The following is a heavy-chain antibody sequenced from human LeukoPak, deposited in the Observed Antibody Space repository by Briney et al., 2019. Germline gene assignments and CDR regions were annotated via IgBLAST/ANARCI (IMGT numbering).Heavy chain of an antibody. Sequence: NTSETLPLTCTVSGGSISSYYWSWIRQPPGKGLEWIAYISDIGSINYNPSLKSRVTISLDTSKNQFSLKLSSVTAADTAVYYCAGHHPRNTVDFWGQGTLVTVSS. CDR2: ISDIGSI. CDR3: AGHHPRNTVDF. J-gene: IGHJ4*02. D-gene: IGHD2/OR15-2a*01. V-gene: IGHV4-59*08. CDR1: GGSISSYY.